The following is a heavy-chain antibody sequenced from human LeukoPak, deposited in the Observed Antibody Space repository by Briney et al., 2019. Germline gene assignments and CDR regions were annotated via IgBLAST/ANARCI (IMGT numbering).Heavy chain of an antibody. CDR2: ISGSGGST. CDR1: GFTFSSYA. CDR3: AKDGVTMVRGLPDY. V-gene: IGHV3-23*01. J-gene: IGHJ4*02. Sequence: GGSLRLSCAASGFTFSSYAMSWVRQAPGKGLEWVSAISGSGGSTYYADSVKGRSTISRDNSKNTLYLQMNSLRAEDTAVYYCAKDGVTMVRGLPDYWGQGTLVTVSS. D-gene: IGHD3-10*01.